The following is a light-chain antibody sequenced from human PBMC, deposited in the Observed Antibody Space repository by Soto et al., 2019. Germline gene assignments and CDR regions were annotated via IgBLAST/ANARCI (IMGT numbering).Light chain of an antibody. CDR3: QSYDSSLSGAWV. J-gene: IGLJ3*02. CDR1: TSNIGAGFD. V-gene: IGLV1-40*01. Sequence: QSVLTQPPSVSGAPGQRVTISCIGTTSNIGAGFDVHWYQQFPGTAPKLLIYGGTTRPSGVPDRFSGSRSGTSASLAITGLQPGDEADYYCQSYDSSLSGAWVFGGGTKLTVL. CDR2: GGT.